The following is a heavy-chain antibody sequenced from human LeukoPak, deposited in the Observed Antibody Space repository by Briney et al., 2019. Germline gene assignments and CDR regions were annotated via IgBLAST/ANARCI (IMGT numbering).Heavy chain of an antibody. CDR1: GYTFTAHY. CDR2: INPKNGGP. J-gene: IGHJ4*02. D-gene: IGHD3-22*01. V-gene: IGHV1-2*02. Sequence: GASVKVSCKASGYTFTAHYLHWVRQAPGQGLEWMGWINPKNGGPNYGQKFQGRVTMTMDASISTAYMELSRLRSDDTAVYYCATYYYDNSRYYCDYWGQGTLVTVSS. CDR3: ATYYYDNSRYYCDY.